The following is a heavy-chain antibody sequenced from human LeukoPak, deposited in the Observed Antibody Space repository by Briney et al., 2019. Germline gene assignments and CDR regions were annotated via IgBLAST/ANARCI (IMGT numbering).Heavy chain of an antibody. V-gene: IGHV3-21*06. J-gene: IGHJ6*03. CDR1: GFTFSSYS. CDR2: ISSSSSYI. D-gene: IGHD6-6*01. Sequence: GGSLRLSCAASGFTFSSYSMNWVRQAPGKGLEWVSFISSSSSYIYYTDSVKGRFTISRDNARNSLFLQMNSLRADDTAVYYCARAPPGIATLAGYMDVWGKGTTVTVSS. CDR3: ARAPPGIATLAGYMDV.